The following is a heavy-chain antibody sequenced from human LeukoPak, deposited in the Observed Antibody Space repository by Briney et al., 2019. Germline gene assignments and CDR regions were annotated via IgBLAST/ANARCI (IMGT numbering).Heavy chain of an antibody. CDR2: ISRDETTT. D-gene: IGHD5-12*01. CDR3: ARGTVATSGVSGY. CDR1: GFTFSSYW. J-gene: IGHJ4*02. V-gene: IGHV3-74*01. Sequence: ETLSLTCAVSGFTFSSYWMYWVRQAPGKGLVWVGRISRDETTTNYADSVKGRFTISRDNAKNTLYLEMNSLRAEDTAVYYCARGTVATSGVSGYWGQGTLVTVSS.